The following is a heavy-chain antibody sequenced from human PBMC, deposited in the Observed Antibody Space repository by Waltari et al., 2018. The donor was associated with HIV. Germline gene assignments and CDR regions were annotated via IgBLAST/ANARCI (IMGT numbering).Heavy chain of an antibody. J-gene: IGHJ4*02. D-gene: IGHD2-8*02. CDR3: ARETATGGDS. CDR2: IYGGST. CDR1: GFTVNSSY. V-gene: IGHV3-53*02. Sequence: EVQLVETGGGLIQPGGSLRLSCEASGFTVNSSYVSWVRQAPGKGLEWLSLIYGGSTHYADSVKGRFTISRDSSKNTVYLQMNSLRAEDTAVYYCARETATGGDSWGQGTLVTVSS.